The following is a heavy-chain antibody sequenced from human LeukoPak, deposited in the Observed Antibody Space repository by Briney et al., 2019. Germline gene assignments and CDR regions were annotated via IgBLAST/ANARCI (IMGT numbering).Heavy chain of an antibody. CDR3: AREENSFDS. CDR2: INSDGSRT. CDR1: GFTFSTYW. V-gene: IGHV3-74*01. J-gene: IGHJ4*02. Sequence: GGSLRLSCAASGFTFSTYWMHWVRQTPGEGLVWVSGINSDGSRTPYADSVKGRFTISRDNAKITLYLEMNSLRAEDTAVYYCAREENSFDSWGQGNLVTVSS.